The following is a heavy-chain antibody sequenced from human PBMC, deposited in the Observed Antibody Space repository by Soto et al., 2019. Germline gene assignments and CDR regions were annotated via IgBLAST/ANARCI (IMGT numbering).Heavy chain of an antibody. J-gene: IGHJ5*02. CDR3: GRGQATFDP. V-gene: IGHV1-46*01. CDR2: INPSNGST. Sequence: EASVKVSCKASGYTFTSYYMHWVRQAPGQGLEWMGIINPSNGSTSYAQNFQGRVTITRDTSASTVYLELSSLRFEDTAVYYCGRGQATFDPWGQGTLVTVSS. CDR1: GYTFTSYY.